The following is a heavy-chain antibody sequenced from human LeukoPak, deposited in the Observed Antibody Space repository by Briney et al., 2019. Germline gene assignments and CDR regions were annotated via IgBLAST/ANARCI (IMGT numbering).Heavy chain of an antibody. CDR1: GGSISSYY. Sequence: SETLSLTCTVSGGSISSYYWSWIRQPAGKGLEWTGRIYTSGSTNYNPSLKSRVTMSVDTSKNQFSLKLSSVTAADTAVYCCAALTAAGITGFDYWGRGTLVTVSS. J-gene: IGHJ4*02. D-gene: IGHD6-13*01. CDR2: IYTSGST. CDR3: AALTAAGITGFDY. V-gene: IGHV4-4*07.